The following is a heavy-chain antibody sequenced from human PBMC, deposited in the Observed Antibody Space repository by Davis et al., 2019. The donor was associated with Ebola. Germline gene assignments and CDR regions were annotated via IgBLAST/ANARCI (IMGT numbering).Heavy chain of an antibody. V-gene: IGHV3-74*01. CDR2: INSDASIT. CDR1: GFTFSSYW. Sequence: PGGSLRLSCAASGFTFSSYWMHWVRQAPGKGLVWVSRINSDASITNHADSVKGRFTISRDNAKNSLYLQMNSLRDDDTAVYYCARDSGTYSAQYWGQGTLVTVSS. CDR3: ARDSGTYSAQY. J-gene: IGHJ4*02. D-gene: IGHD1-26*01.